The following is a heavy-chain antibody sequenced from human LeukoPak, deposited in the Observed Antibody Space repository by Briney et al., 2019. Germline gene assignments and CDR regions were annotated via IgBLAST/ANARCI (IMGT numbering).Heavy chain of an antibody. CDR2: ISSSSSTI. D-gene: IGHD3-22*01. J-gene: IGHJ4*02. CDR1: GFTFSSYS. CDR3: ARDGDYYDSSDYLVSYFDY. Sequence: PGGSLRLSCAASGFTFSSYSMDWVRQAPGKGLEWVSYISSSSSTIYYADSVKGRFTISGDNAKNSLYLQMNSLRAEDTAVYYCARDGDYYDSSDYLVSYFDYWGQGTLVTVSS. V-gene: IGHV3-48*01.